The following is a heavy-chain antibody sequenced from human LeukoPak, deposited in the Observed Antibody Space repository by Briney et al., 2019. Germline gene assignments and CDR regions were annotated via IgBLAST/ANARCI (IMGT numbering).Heavy chain of an antibody. CDR1: GFTFSNYD. CDR3: GKEGGA. CDR2: IGGRGGST. D-gene: IGHD3-16*01. Sequence: GGSLRLSCVASGFTFSNYDMSWVRQAPGKGPEWVSAIGGRGGSTYYADSLGGRFTISRDNSKDMVYLQMNSLKVEDTATYYCGKEGGAWGQGTKVTVSS. J-gene: IGHJ5*02. V-gene: IGHV3-23*01.